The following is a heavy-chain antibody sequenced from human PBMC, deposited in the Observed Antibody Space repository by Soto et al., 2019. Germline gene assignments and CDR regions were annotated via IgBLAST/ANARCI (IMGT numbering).Heavy chain of an antibody. CDR3: ASGLYSSSSVTPNYYYGMDV. Sequence: GESLKISCKGSGYSFTSYWNGWVRQSPGEGPEGMGIIYPGDSDTRYSPSFQGQVTISADKSISTAYRQWSSLKASDTAMYYCASGLYSSSSVTPNYYYGMDVWGQGTTVTVSS. CDR2: IYPGDSDT. D-gene: IGHD6-6*01. CDR1: GYSFTSYW. J-gene: IGHJ6*02. V-gene: IGHV5-51*01.